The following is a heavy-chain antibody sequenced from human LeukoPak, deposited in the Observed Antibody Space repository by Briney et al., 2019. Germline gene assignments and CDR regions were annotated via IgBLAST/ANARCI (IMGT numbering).Heavy chain of an antibody. CDR1: GGSFSGYY. V-gene: IGHV4-34*01. Sequence: SETLSLTCAVYGGSFSGYYWSWIRQPPGKGPEWIGEINHSGSTNYNPSLKSRVTISVDTSKNQFSLKLSSVTAADTAVYYCAAYSGSYYLKRDYYYYYMDVWGKGTTVTVSS. CDR2: INHSGST. D-gene: IGHD1-26*01. CDR3: AAYSGSYYLKRDYYYYYMDV. J-gene: IGHJ6*03.